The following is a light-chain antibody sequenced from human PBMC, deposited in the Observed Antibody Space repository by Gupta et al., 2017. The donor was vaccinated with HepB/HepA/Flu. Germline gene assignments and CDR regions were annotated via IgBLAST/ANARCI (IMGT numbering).Light chain of an antibody. CDR1: KLGDKY. J-gene: IGLJ2*01. Sequence: SYELTQPPSVSVSPGQTASITCAGDKLGDKYACWYQQKPGQSPVLVIYQDSKRPSGTPDRFSGSNSGNKATLTISGTQAVDEADYYCQAWDSSTWVFGGGTKLTVL. V-gene: IGLV3-1*01. CDR2: QDS. CDR3: QAWDSSTWV.